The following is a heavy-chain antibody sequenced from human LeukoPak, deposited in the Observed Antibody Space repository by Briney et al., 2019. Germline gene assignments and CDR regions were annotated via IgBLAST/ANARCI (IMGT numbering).Heavy chain of an antibody. Sequence: SQTLSLTCTVSGGSISSGGYYWSWIRQHPGKGLEWIGYIYYSGSTYYNPSLKSRVTISVDTSKNQFSLKLSSVTAADTAVYYCARYYYDSSGDNWFDPWGQGTLVTVSS. CDR1: GGSISSGGYY. J-gene: IGHJ5*02. CDR2: IYYSGST. D-gene: IGHD3-22*01. V-gene: IGHV4-31*03. CDR3: ARYYYDSSGDNWFDP.